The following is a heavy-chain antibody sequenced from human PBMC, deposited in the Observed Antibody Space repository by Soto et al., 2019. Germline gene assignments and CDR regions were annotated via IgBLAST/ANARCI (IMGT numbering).Heavy chain of an antibody. CDR1: GGTFSSYA. Sequence: SVKVSCKASGGTFSSYAISWVRQAPGQGLEWMGGIIPIFGTANYAQKFQGRVTITADESTSTAYMELSSLRSEDTAVYYCARIPPFGSSWYYFDYWGQGTPVTVSS. CDR2: IIPIFGTA. J-gene: IGHJ4*02. D-gene: IGHD6-13*01. CDR3: ARIPPFGSSWYYFDY. V-gene: IGHV1-69*13.